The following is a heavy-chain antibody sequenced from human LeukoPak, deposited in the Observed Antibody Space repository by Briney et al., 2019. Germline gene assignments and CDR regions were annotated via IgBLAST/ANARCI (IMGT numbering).Heavy chain of an antibody. CDR2: IIPILGIA. CDR1: GGTFSSYA. Sequence: KVSCKASGGTFSSYAISWVRQAPGQGLEWMGRIIPILGIANYAQKSQGRVTITADKSTSTAYMELSSLRSEDTAVYYCARDLRTVVVTAPLDFDIWGQGTMVTVSS. D-gene: IGHD2-21*02. J-gene: IGHJ3*02. CDR3: ARDLRTVVVTAPLDFDI. V-gene: IGHV1-69*04.